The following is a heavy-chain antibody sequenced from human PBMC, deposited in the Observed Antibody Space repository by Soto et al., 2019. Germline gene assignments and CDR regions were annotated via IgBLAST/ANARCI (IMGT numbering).Heavy chain of an antibody. CDR1: GSDFSTYS. CDR2: VSLDSDSI. J-gene: IGHJ6*02. D-gene: IGHD5-12*01. CDR3: ARLYYDYV. Sequence: PGGSLRLSCRASGSDFSTYSINWVRQAPGQGLEWIAYVSLDSDSIQYADSVKGRFTISRDDDENSLYLQMDSLRDEDTATYYCARLYYDYVLGQGTTAAVSS. V-gene: IGHV3-48*02.